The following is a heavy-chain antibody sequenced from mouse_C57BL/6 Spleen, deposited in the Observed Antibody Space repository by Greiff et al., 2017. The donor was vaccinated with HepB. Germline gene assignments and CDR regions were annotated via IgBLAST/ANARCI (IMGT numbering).Heavy chain of an antibody. V-gene: IGHV5-4*01. J-gene: IGHJ2*01. CDR1: GFTFSSYA. D-gene: IGHD2-5*01. CDR3: ARDTIVTIFDY. Sequence: EVKLVESGGGLVKPGGSLKLSCAASGFTFSSYAMSWVRQTPEKRLEWVATISDGGSYTYYPDNVKGRFTISRDNAKNNLYLQMSQLKSEDTAMYYCARDTIVTIFDYWGQGTTLTVSS. CDR2: ISDGGSYT.